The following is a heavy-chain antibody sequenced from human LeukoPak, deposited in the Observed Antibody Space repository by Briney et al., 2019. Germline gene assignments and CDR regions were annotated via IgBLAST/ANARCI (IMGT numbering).Heavy chain of an antibody. CDR3: ATTRYIVVVTAIPNWFDP. V-gene: IGHV3-23*01. J-gene: IGHJ5*02. Sequence: GGSLRLSCAASGFTFSSYAMSWVRQAPGEGLEWVSAISGSGGSAYYADSVTGRFTISRDNCKNTLYLQMNSLRAEDTAVYYCATTRYIVVVTAIPNWFDPWGQGTLVTVSS. CDR2: ISGSGGSA. CDR1: GFTFSSYA. D-gene: IGHD2-21*02.